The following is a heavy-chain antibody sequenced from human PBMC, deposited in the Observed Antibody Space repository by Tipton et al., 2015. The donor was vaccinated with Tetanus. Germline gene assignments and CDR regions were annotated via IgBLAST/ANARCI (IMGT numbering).Heavy chain of an antibody. J-gene: IGHJ6*02. CDR2: IYYSGST. CDR1: GDSLSNGDYY. Sequence: TLSLTCTVSGDSLSNGDYYWSWIRQPPGQGLESIGYIYYSGSTYYNPSLKSRVTISVDTSKNQFSLRLSSVTAADTAVYFCARLTGHSMDVVYYYYFGMDVWGQWTKVTVSS. V-gene: IGHV4-30-4*01. D-gene: IGHD2-21*01. CDR3: ARLTGHSMDVVYYYYFGMDV.